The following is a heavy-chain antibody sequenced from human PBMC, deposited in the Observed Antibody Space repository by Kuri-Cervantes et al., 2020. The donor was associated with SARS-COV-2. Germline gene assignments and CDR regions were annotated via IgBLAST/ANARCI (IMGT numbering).Heavy chain of an antibody. CDR1: GGSISSSSYY. Sequence: SETLSLTCTVSGGSISSSSYYWGWIRQPPGKGLEWIGSIYYSGSTYYNPSLKRRVTISVDTSKNQFSLKLSSVTAADTAVYYCARHGLRYYGSGSLTTFDYWGQGTLVTVSS. CDR2: IYYSGST. J-gene: IGHJ4*02. CDR3: ARHGLRYYGSGSLTTFDY. V-gene: IGHV4-39*01. D-gene: IGHD3-10*01.